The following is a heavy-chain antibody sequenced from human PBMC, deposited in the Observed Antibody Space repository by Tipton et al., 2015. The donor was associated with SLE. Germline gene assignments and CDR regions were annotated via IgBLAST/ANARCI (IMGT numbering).Heavy chain of an antibody. V-gene: IGHV4-59*08. Sequence: LRLSCTVSGGSISSYYWSWIRQPPGKGLEWIGTIYHSGGTYYNPSLKSRVTISVDTSKNQFSLKLSSVTAADTAVYYCARGRLGDSQHHFDYWGQGTLVTVSS. J-gene: IGHJ4*02. CDR3: ARGRLGDSQHHFDY. D-gene: IGHD1-26*01. CDR1: GGSISSYY. CDR2: IYHSGGT.